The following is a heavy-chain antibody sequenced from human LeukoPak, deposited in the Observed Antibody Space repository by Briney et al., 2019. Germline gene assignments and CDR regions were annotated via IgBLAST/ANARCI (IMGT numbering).Heavy chain of an antibody. Sequence: GGSLRLSCAASRFTFSSYGMHWVRQAPGKGLEWVAFIRYDGSKESYADSVKGRFTISRDNSKNTLYMQMNSLRAEDRAVYYCAKGGYSYDSSGHNYFDYWGQGTLVTVSS. CDR2: IRYDGSKE. J-gene: IGHJ4*02. CDR1: RFTFSSYG. D-gene: IGHD3-22*01. V-gene: IGHV3-30*02. CDR3: AKGGYSYDSSGHNYFDY.